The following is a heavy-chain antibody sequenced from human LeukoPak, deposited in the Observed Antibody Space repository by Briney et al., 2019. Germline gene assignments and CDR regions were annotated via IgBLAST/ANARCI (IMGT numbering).Heavy chain of an antibody. CDR2: IYYSGTT. CDR1: GGSISSGDYY. D-gene: IGHD2-21*02. Sequence: SQTLSLTCTVSGGSISSGDYYWSWIRQPPGKGLEWIGYIYYSGTTNYNPSLRSRVTISVHTSKTQFSLSLKSVTAADTAFYFCASGDDYVVRPPQFDYWGQGILVTVSS. J-gene: IGHJ4*02. CDR3: ASGDDYVVRPPQFDY. V-gene: IGHV4-30-4*01.